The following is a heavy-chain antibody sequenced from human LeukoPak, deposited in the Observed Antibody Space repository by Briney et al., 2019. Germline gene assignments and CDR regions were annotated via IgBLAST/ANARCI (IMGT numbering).Heavy chain of an antibody. CDR1: GFTFSSYS. Sequence: GGSLRLSCAASGFTFSSYSMNWVRQALGKGLEWVSSISSSSSYIYYADSVKGRFTISRDNAKNSLYLQMNSLRAEDTAVYYCARDRLGYCSGGSCYFDYWGQGTLVTVSS. D-gene: IGHD2-15*01. CDR2: ISSSSSYI. V-gene: IGHV3-21*01. CDR3: ARDRLGYCSGGSCYFDY. J-gene: IGHJ4*02.